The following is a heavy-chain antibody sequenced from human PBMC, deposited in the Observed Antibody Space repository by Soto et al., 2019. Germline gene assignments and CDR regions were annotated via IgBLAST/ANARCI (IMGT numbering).Heavy chain of an antibody. CDR3: AKRQSNSGWPYFFDY. D-gene: IGHD6-19*01. CDR1: GFTFSSFA. J-gene: IGHJ4*02. Sequence: PGGSLRLSCATSGFTFSSFAMSWVRRAPGKGLEWVSAISAGGGGTFYADSVKGRFTISRDNSKNTLYLQMNSLTAEDTAVYYCAKRQSNSGWPYFFDYWGLGTLVTVSS. CDR2: ISAGGGGT. V-gene: IGHV3-23*01.